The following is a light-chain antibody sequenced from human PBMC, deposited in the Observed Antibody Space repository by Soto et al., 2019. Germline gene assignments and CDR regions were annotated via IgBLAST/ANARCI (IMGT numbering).Light chain of an antibody. CDR1: QSVSSN. V-gene: IGKV3-15*01. CDR2: DAS. CDR3: QQYHHLTRT. Sequence: EIVMTQSPATLSVSPVERATLSCMASQSVSSNLAWYQQKPGQAPRLLIYDASTRATGIPARFSGSGSGTEFTLTITSPQSEDFAVYYCQQYHHLTRTFGGGTKVDIK. J-gene: IGKJ4*01.